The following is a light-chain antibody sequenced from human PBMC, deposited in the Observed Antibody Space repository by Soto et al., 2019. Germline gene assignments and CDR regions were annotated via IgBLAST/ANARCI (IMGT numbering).Light chain of an antibody. J-gene: IGLJ2*01. Sequence: QSVLTQPPSVSAAPGQKVTISCSGSSSNIGNNYISWYQQLPGTAPKLLIYENNKRPSGVPDRFSGSKSGASATLGITGLQTGDEADYYCGTWDSRLSAEVFGGGTKLTVL. CDR1: SSNIGNNY. V-gene: IGLV1-51*02. CDR3: GTWDSRLSAEV. CDR2: ENN.